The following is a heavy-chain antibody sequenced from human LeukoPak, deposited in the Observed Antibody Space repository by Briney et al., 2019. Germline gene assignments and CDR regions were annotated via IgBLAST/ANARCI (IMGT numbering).Heavy chain of an antibody. D-gene: IGHD3-22*01. CDR3: ARDYYDARRAYGMDV. J-gene: IGHJ6*02. CDR1: GFTFSDYY. V-gene: IGHV3-11*01. CDR2: ISNSGTTK. Sequence: GGSLRLSCAASGFTFSDYYMSWIRQAPGKGLECVSYISNSGTTKYYADSVKGRFTISRDNAKRSLYLQMNSLRDEDTAVYYCARDYYDARRAYGMDVWGQGTTVTVSS.